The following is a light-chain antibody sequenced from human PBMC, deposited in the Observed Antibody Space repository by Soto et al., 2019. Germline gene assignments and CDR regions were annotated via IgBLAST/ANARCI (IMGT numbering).Light chain of an antibody. CDR3: QQYGRSTIT. CDR1: QSVRSSD. CDR2: GAS. Sequence: EIVLTQSPGNLSLSPGERATLSCRASQSVRSSDLAWYQQKPGQAPRLLIYGASSRATGIPDRFSGSGSGTDFTLTIRRLEPEDLAVYYCQQYGRSTITFGQGTRLEI. J-gene: IGKJ5*01. V-gene: IGKV3-20*01.